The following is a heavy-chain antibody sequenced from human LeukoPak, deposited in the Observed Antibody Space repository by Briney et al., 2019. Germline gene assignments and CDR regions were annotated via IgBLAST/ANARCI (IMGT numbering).Heavy chain of an antibody. J-gene: IGHJ4*02. D-gene: IGHD3-10*01. CDR1: GFTFSSYA. CDR3: ATGIRECFDY. Sequence: GGSLRLSCAASGFTFSSYAMHWVRQAPGKGLEWVAVISYDGSNKYYADSVKGRFTISRDNSKNTLYLQMNSLRAEDTAVYYCATGIRECFDYWGQGTLVTVSS. V-gene: IGHV3-30*04. CDR2: ISYDGSNK.